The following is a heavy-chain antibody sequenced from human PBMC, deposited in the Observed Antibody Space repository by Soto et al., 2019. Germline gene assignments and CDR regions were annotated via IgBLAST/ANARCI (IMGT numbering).Heavy chain of an antibody. D-gene: IGHD1-26*01. CDR2: IYYSGST. V-gene: IGHV4-39*01. J-gene: IGHJ6*03. Sequence: SETLSLTCTVSGGSISSSSYYWGWIRQPPGKGLEWIGSIYYSGSTYYNPSLKSRVTISVDTSKNQFSLKLSSVTAADTAVYYCARIVDSYYMDVWGKGTTVTVS. CDR1: GGSISSSSYY. CDR3: ARIVDSYYMDV.